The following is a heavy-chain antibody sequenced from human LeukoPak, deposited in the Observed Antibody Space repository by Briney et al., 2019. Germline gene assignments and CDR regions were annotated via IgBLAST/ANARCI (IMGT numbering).Heavy chain of an antibody. V-gene: IGHV3-23*01. D-gene: IGHD4-23*01. CDR2: ITGSGGST. CDR3: ARYGSTAFTPNFDY. Sequence: GGSLRLSCAASGFTFANYALIWVRQAPGKGLEWVSAITGSGGSTYYADSVKGRFTISRDYSKNTLYLEMNSLRAEDTAVYYCARYGSTAFTPNFDYWGQGTLVIVSS. CDR1: GFTFANYA. J-gene: IGHJ4*02.